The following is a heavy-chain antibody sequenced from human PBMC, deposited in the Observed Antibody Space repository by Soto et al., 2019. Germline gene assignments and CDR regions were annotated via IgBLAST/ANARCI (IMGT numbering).Heavy chain of an antibody. D-gene: IGHD5-12*01. CDR2: ISGSGGST. CDR3: AKDGALVRDGYNSGFL. J-gene: IGHJ4*02. V-gene: IGHV3-23*01. Sequence: GGSLRLSCAASGFTFSSYAMSWVRQAPGKGLEWVSAISGSGGSTYYADSVKGRFTISRDNSKNTLYLQMNSLRAEDTAVYYCAKDGALVRDGYNSGFLWGQGTLVTVSS. CDR1: GFTFSSYA.